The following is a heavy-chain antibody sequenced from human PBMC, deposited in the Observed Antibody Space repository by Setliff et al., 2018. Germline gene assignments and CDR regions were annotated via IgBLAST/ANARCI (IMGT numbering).Heavy chain of an antibody. CDR1: GGSISSHY. CDR2: IYYSGST. Sequence: SETLSLTCTVSGGSISSHYWSWIRQPPGKGLEWIGSIYYSGSTNYNPSLKSRVTISVDTSKNQFSLKLSSVTAADTAVYYCARDSAPSYYYDSSGYPFDPWGQGTLVTVSS. J-gene: IGHJ5*02. CDR3: ARDSAPSYYYDSSGYPFDP. V-gene: IGHV4-59*11. D-gene: IGHD3-22*01.